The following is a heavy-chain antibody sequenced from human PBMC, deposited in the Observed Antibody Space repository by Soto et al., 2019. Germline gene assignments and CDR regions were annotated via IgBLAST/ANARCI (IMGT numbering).Heavy chain of an antibody. D-gene: IGHD5-12*01. CDR2: IYWDDDK. CDR3: AHSFSVEWGYDYGGYFDY. Sequence: QITLKESGPTLVKPTQTLTLTCTFSGFSLSTSGVGVGWIRQPPGKALEWLALIYWDDDKRYSPSLKSRLTITKDTSKNQVVLTMTNIDPVDTATYYCAHSFSVEWGYDYGGYFDYWGQGTLVTVSS. V-gene: IGHV2-5*02. CDR1: GFSLSTSGVG. J-gene: IGHJ4*02.